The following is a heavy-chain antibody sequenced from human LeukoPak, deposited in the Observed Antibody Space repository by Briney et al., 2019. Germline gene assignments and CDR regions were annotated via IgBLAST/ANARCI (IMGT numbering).Heavy chain of an antibody. CDR1: GGSFGGYY. D-gene: IGHD3-9*01. CDR2: INHSGST. J-gene: IGHJ4*02. V-gene: IGHV4-34*01. CDR3: ARGGFDILTGYYLHFDY. Sequence: SETLSLTCAVYGGSFGGYYWSWIRQPPGKGLEWIGEINHSGSTNYNPSLKSRVTISVDTSKNQFSLKLSSVTAAGTAVYYCARGGFDILTGYYLHFDYWGQGTLVTVSS.